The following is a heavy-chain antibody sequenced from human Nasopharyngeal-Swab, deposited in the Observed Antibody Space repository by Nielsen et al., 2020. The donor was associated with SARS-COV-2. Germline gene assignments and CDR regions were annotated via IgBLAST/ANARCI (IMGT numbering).Heavy chain of an antibody. CDR3: ARDGLDYDFWSAYFMDV. CDR2: ISSSSSYM. D-gene: IGHD3-3*01. J-gene: IGHJ6*02. V-gene: IGHV3-21*01. Sequence: GESLKISCAASGFTFNNYIFNWVRQAPGKGLEWVSSISSSSSYMYYADSVKGRFTISRDNAKNSLYLQMNSLRAEDTAVYYCARDGLDYDFWSAYFMDVWGQGTTVTVSS. CDR1: GFTFNNYI.